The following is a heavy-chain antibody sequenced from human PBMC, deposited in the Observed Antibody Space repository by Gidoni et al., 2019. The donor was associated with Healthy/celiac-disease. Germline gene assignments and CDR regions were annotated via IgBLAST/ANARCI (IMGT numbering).Heavy chain of an antibody. V-gene: IGHV5-51*01. Sequence: EVQLVQSGAEVKKPGESLKISCKGSGYSFTRYWIGWVRQMPGKGLEWMGIIYPGDSDTRYSPSFQGQVTISADKSISTAYLQWSSLKASDTAMYYCARTYYYDSSGYIWFDPWGQGTLVTVSS. CDR3: ARTYYYDSSGYIWFDP. D-gene: IGHD3-22*01. J-gene: IGHJ5*02. CDR2: IYPGDSDT. CDR1: GYSFTRYW.